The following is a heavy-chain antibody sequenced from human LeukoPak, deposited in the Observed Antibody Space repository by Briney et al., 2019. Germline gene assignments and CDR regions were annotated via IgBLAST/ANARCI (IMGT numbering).Heavy chain of an antibody. V-gene: IGHV3-9*01. CDR3: AKAVAVAATYNLEGGWFDP. J-gene: IGHJ5*02. D-gene: IGHD2-15*01. CDR1: GFTFDDYA. CDR2: ISWNSGSI. Sequence: GGSLRLSCAASGFTFDDYAMHWVRHAPGKGLEWVSGISWNSGSIGYADSVKGRFTISRDNAKNSLYLQMNSLRAEDTALYYCAKAVAVAATYNLEGGWFDPWGQGTLVTVSS.